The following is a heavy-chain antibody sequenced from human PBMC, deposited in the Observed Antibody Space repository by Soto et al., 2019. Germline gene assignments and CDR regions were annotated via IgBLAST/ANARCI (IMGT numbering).Heavy chain of an antibody. J-gene: IGHJ4*02. V-gene: IGHV1-8*01. D-gene: IGHD6-19*01. CDR1: GYTFTSYD. CDR3: ASQIAVAGTNFDY. Sequence: ASLKVSCKASGYTFTSYDINWVRRATGQGLEWMGWMNPNSGNTGYAQKFQGRVTMTRNTSISTAYMELSSLRSEDTAVYYCASQIAVAGTNFDYWGQGTLVTVSS. CDR2: MNPNSGNT.